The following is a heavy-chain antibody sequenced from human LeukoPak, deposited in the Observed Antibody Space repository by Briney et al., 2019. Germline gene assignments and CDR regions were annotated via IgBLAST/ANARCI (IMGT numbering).Heavy chain of an antibody. V-gene: IGHV4-39*07. D-gene: IGHD3-22*01. Sequence: SETLSLTCTVSSGSISTSNYYWGWVRQPPGKALEWIGNIFYSGSTYYSPSLKSRVTISLDTSRNQFSLKLNSVTAADTAVYYCAKSNGYGLLDIWGQGTMVTVSS. CDR3: AKSNGYGLLDI. CDR2: IFYSGST. CDR1: SGSISTSNYY. J-gene: IGHJ3*02.